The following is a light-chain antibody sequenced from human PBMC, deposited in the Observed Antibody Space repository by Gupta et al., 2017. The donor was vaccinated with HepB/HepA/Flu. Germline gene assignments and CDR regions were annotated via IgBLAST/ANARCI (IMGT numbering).Light chain of an antibody. J-gene: IGLJ1*01. Sequence: QVVLTQSPSASASLGASVKLTCTLRSGHSRYAIAWHQQQPEKGPRYLMKVNSDGSHNKGDGIPDRFSGSSSGAERYLTISSLQSEDEADYYCQTWGTGISVFGTGTKVTVL. CDR1: SGHSRYA. V-gene: IGLV4-69*01. CDR3: QTWGTGISV. CDR2: VNSDGSH.